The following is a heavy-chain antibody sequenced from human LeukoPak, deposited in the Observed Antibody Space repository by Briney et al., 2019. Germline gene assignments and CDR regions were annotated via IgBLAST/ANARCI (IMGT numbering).Heavy chain of an antibody. D-gene: IGHD2/OR15-2a*01. CDR2: IWYDGSNK. J-gene: IGHJ4*02. V-gene: IGHV3-33*06. CDR1: GFTFTSYA. Sequence: GGSLRLSCAASGFTFTSYAMSWVRQAPGKGLEWVAVIWYDGSNKYYADSVKGRFTISRDNSKNTLYLQMNSLRAEDTAVYYCAKDGPNFLTWGQGTLVTVSS. CDR3: AKDGPNFLT.